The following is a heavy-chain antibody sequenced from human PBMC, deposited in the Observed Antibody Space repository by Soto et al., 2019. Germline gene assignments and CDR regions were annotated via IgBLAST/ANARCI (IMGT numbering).Heavy chain of an antibody. D-gene: IGHD2-15*01. CDR1: GFSLRTSGGG. Sequence: SGPTLVNPTQTLTLTCTFSGFSLRTSGGGVGWIRQPPGKALEWLALIYWDDGKRYSPHLQSRLTITKVTSKNQVVLTMTNMVPVYTATYYSAHCGSCPDWLEPWGQGTLVTV. V-gene: IGHV2-5*02. J-gene: IGHJ5*02. CDR2: IYWDDGK. CDR3: AHCGSCPDWLEP.